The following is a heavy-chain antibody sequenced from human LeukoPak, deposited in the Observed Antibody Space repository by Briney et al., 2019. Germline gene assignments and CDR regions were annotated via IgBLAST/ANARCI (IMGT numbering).Heavy chain of an antibody. CDR3: ARDLVGGTWASGY. Sequence: GASVKVSCKASGYTFTGYHIHWVRQAPGQGLEWMGWINPNSGGTNYAQTFQDRVTMTRDTSISTAYMELSRLRSDDTAVYYCARDLVGGTWASGYWGQGTLVTVSS. CDR1: GYTFTGYH. J-gene: IGHJ4*02. CDR2: INPNSGGT. D-gene: IGHD1-14*01. V-gene: IGHV1-2*02.